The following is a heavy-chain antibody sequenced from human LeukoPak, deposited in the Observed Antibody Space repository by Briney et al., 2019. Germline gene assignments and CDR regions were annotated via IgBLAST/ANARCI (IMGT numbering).Heavy chain of an antibody. CDR1: RGSISSRSDY. D-gene: IGHD5-12*01. V-gene: IGHV4-39*01. Sequence: PSETLSLTCTVSRGSISSRSDYWWAWIRQPPGKGLEWIGGVYYNGDTYYNPSLKSRLTISVDTPRDQFSLTLTSVTAADTAVYYCARQKASGTRAFYYWGQGTLVSVSS. J-gene: IGHJ4*02. CDR3: ARQKASGTRAFYY. CDR2: VYYNGDT.